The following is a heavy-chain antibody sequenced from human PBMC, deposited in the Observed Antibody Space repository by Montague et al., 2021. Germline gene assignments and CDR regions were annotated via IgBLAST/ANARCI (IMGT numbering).Heavy chain of an antibody. Sequence: STYNSDSVKGRFTISRDNSKNTLYLQMNSLRAEDTAVYYCAKSRGIRYDSSGYYYPLDYWGQGTLVTVSS. CDR2: ST. CDR3: AKSRGIRYDSSGYYYPLDY. V-gene: IGHV3-23*03. J-gene: IGHJ4*02. D-gene: IGHD3-22*01.